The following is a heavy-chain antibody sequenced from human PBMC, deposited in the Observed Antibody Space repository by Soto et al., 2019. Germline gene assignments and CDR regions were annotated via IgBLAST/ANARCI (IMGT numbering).Heavy chain of an antibody. CDR2: ISYSGNT. J-gene: IGHJ4*02. CDR3: ARYTTGGTGFDY. Sequence: PSETLSLTCTVSGGSVSSGSYYWIWIRHPPGKGLEWIGYISYSGNTNYNSSLKSRVTISKDTSENQFSLKVNSVTAADTAVYYCARYTTGGTGFDYLGQGTLVTVSS. D-gene: IGHD1-1*01. CDR1: GGSVSSGSYY. V-gene: IGHV4-61*01.